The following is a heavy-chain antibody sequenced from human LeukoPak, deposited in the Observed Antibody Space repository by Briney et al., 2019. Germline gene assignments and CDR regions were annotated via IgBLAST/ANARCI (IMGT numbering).Heavy chain of an antibody. CDR2: ISYDGSNK. D-gene: IGHD1-26*01. V-gene: IGHV3-30*01. Sequence: VQLVASGGGVVQPGRSLRLSCAASGFTFSSYAMHWVRQAPGKGLEWVAVISYDGSNKYYADSVKGRFTISRDNSKNTLYLQMNSLRAEDTAVYYCARDGGATPPTYYFDYWGQGTLVTVSS. CDR3: ARDGGATPPTYYFDY. J-gene: IGHJ4*02. CDR1: GFTFSSYA.